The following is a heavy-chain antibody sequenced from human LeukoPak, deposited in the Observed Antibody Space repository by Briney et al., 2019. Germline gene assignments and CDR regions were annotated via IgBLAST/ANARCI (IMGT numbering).Heavy chain of an antibody. D-gene: IGHD4-17*01. CDR2: IYYSGVS. CDR1: GVSIISSSFW. CDR3: ARDHLYGDYGVYFDY. V-gene: IGHV4-39*07. Sequence: SEALSLTCTVSGVSIISSSFWWGWLRQPPGKGREWIGSIYYSGVSYYNPSLKSRFTISVDTSNNQFSLKLSSVTAADTAVYYCARDHLYGDYGVYFDYWGQGTLVTVSS. J-gene: IGHJ4*02.